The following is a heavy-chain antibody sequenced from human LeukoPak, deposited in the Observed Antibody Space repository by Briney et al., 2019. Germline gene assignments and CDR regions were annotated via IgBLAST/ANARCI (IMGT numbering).Heavy chain of an antibody. J-gene: IGHJ6*03. CDR2: IYHSGST. Sequence: PSETLSLTCAVSGYSISSGYYWGWSRQPPGKGLEWIGSIYHSGSTYYNPSLKSRVTISVDTSKNQFSLKLSSVTAADTAVYYCARGLKRITIFGVVIIPYYMDVWGKGTTVTVSS. D-gene: IGHD3-3*01. CDR1: GYSISSGYY. CDR3: ARGLKRITIFGVVIIPYYMDV. V-gene: IGHV4-38-2*01.